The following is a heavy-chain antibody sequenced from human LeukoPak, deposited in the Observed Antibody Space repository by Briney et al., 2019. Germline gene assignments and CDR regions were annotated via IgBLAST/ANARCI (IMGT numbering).Heavy chain of an antibody. CDR3: ARRRIVVVPAANNWFDP. D-gene: IGHD2-2*01. V-gene: IGHV4-34*01. CDR1: GGSFSGYY. CDR2: INHSGST. Sequence: SETLSLTCAVYGGSFSGYYWSWIRQPPGKGLEWIGEINHSGSTNYNPSLKSRVTISVDTSKNQFSLKLSSVTAADTAVHYCARRRIVVVPAANNWFDPWGQGTLVTVSS. J-gene: IGHJ5*02.